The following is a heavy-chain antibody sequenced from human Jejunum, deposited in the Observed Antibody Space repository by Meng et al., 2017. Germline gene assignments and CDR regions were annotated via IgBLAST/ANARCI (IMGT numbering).Heavy chain of an antibody. CDR2: IGTST. CDR3: AKSLLSWSERAFDI. V-gene: IGHV3-23*03. D-gene: IGHD3-16*02. Sequence: GESLKISCAASGFSVTTYSVTWVRQAPGKGLEWVSIIGTSTYYGDSVKGRFSVSRDNSKNTLYLQMNSLRAEDTAVYYCAKSLLSWSERAFDIWGQGTMVTVS. J-gene: IGHJ3*02. CDR1: GFSVTTYS.